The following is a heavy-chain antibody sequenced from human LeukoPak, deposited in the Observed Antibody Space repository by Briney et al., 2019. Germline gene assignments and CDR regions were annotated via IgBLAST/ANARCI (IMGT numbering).Heavy chain of an antibody. V-gene: IGHV4-59*08. CDR2: IYYSGST. CDR3: ARASTTGTPNWFDP. D-gene: IGHD1-1*01. J-gene: IGHJ5*02. Sequence: PSETLSLTCTVSGGSISNYYWGWIRQPPGKGLEWIGYIYYSGSTNYNPSLKSRVTISVDTSKNQFSLKLSSVTAADTAVYYCARASTTGTPNWFDPWGQGTLVTVSS. CDR1: GGSISNYY.